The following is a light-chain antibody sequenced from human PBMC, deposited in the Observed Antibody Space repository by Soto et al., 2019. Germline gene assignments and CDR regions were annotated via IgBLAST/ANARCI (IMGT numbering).Light chain of an antibody. Sequence: DIVMTHSPLSLPVTPGEPASISCRSSQSLLYGNRYNYLDWYLQKPGQSPQLLIYMGSNRASGVPDRFSGSGSGTDFTLKISRVEAEDVGVYYCMQGLQPLTFGGGTKVEIK. J-gene: IGKJ4*01. CDR2: MGS. V-gene: IGKV2-28*01. CDR1: QSLLYGNRYNY. CDR3: MQGLQPLT.